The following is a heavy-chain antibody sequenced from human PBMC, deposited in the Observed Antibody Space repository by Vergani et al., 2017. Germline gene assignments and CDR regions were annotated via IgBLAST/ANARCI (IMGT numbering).Heavy chain of an antibody. Sequence: EVQLVQSGAEVKTPGESLKISCKCSGYSFTSYWIGWVRQMPGKGREWMGIIYPGYSDNRYSPAFQGQVTISADKSISTAYLQWSSLKASDTAMYYGARQSGGRPVDAFDIWGQGTMVTVSS. D-gene: IGHD2-15*01. CDR1: GYSFTSYW. V-gene: IGHV5-51*01. J-gene: IGHJ3*02. CDR3: ARQSGGRPVDAFDI. CDR2: IYPGYSDN.